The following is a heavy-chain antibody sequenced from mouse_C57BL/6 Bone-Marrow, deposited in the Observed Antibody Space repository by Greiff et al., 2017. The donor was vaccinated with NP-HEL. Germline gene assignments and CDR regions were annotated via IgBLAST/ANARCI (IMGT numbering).Heavy chain of an antibody. CDR2: IHPNSGST. V-gene: IGHV1-64*01. D-gene: IGHD4-1*01. Sequence: VQLQQPGAELVKPGASVKLSCKASGYTFTSYWMHWVKQRPGQGLEWIGMIHPNSGSTNYNEKFKSKATLTVDKSSSTAYMQLSSLTSEDSAVYYCAPSSWVWYFDVWGTGTTVTVSS. CDR1: GYTFTSYW. CDR3: APSSWVWYFDV. J-gene: IGHJ1*03.